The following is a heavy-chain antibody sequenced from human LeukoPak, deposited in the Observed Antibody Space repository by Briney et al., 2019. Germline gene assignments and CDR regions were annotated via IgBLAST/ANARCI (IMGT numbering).Heavy chain of an antibody. J-gene: IGHJ5*02. V-gene: IGHV4-31*03. CDR2: IYYTGST. Sequence: SETLSLTCTVSGGSIRSSGHYWSWIRQHPGKGLEWLGYIYYTGSTYYNPSLKSRLIISVDTSTNQFSLELSSVTAADTAVYYCARGYGPFDPWGQGTLVTVSS. D-gene: IGHD5-12*01. CDR3: ARGYGPFDP. CDR1: GGSIRSSGHY.